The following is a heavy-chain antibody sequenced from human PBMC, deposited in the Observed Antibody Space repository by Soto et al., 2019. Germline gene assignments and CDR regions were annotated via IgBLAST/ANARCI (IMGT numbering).Heavy chain of an antibody. CDR2: ISGSGGST. J-gene: IGHJ6*02. Sequence: AGGSLRLSCAASGFTFSSYAMSWVRQAPGKGLEWVSAISGSGGSTYYADSVKGRFTISRDNSKNTLYLQMNSLRAEDTAVYYCAKEGGYSGYDPYYGMDVWGQGTTVTVSS. D-gene: IGHD5-12*01. CDR3: AKEGGYSGYDPYYGMDV. CDR1: GFTFSSYA. V-gene: IGHV3-23*01.